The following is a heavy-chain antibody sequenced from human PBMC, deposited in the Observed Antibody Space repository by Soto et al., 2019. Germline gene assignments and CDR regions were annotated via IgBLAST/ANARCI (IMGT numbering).Heavy chain of an antibody. CDR3: ARDNSAANGVLDH. CDR2: INPSARSA. J-gene: IGHJ4*02. D-gene: IGHD1-1*01. Sequence: ASVKVSCKASGYTFTNYYLHGVLQSPGQGLEWVGIINPSARSASYAQKLRGRLTMDRDTSTTTVYMELSRLTFEDTAVYFCARDNSAANGVLDHWGQGTLVTVSS. V-gene: IGHV1-46*04. CDR1: GYTFTNYY.